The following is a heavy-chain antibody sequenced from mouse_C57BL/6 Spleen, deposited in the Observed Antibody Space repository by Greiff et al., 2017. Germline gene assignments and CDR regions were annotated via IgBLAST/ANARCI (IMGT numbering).Heavy chain of an antibody. D-gene: IGHD1-1*01. J-gene: IGHJ2*01. V-gene: IGHV5-17*01. CDR1: GFTFSDYG. Sequence: EVKLVESGGGLVKPGGSLKLSCAASGFTFSDYGMHWVRQAPEKGLEWVAYISSGSSTIYYADTVKGRFTISRDNAKNTLFLQMTSLRSEDTAMYYCARGGYYYGSSYCFDYWGQGTTLTVSS. CDR3: ARGGYYYGSSYCFDY. CDR2: ISSGSSTI.